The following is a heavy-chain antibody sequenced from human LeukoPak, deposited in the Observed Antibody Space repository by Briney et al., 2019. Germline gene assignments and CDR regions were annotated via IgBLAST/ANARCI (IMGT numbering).Heavy chain of an antibody. CDR3: ARVPWPHAFDI. J-gene: IGHJ3*02. D-gene: IGHD5-12*01. CDR2: IKQDGSLT. CDR1: GFTFGHYF. Sequence: GGSLRLSCAASGFTFGHYFMSWIRQAPGKGLEWVANIKQDGSLTHYLDSVKGRFTISRDNTKNSLYLQMNSLRAEDTAVYYCARVPWPHAFDIWGQGTMVTVSS. V-gene: IGHV3-7*01.